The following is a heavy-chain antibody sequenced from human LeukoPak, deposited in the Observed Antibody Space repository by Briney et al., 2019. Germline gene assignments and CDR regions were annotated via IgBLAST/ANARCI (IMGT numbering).Heavy chain of an antibody. Sequence: SQTLSLTCTVSGGSISSGSYYWSWIRQPAGKGLGWIGRIYMSGSTNYNPSLKSRVTISVATSKNQFSLKLCSVTAADTAVYYCARDGYSMVRGVIVYRYFDRGGRGTLVTVSS. V-gene: IGHV4-61*02. J-gene: IGHJ2*01. CDR2: IYMSGST. CDR1: GGSISSGSYY. CDR3: ARDGYSMVRGVIVYRYFDR. D-gene: IGHD3-10*01.